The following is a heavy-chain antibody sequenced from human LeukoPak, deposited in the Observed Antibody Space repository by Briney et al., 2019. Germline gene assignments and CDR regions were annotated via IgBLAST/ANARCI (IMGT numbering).Heavy chain of an antibody. J-gene: IGHJ1*01. CDR2: ISFDGSNQ. V-gene: IGHV3-30*18. Sequence: GGSLRLSCAASGFTFSSFGMHWVRQAPGQGLEWVAVISFDGSNQYYADSVKGRFTVYRDNFKNTVYLQMNSLRAEETAVYYCAKSHPPTVTTEEGEYLQHWGQGTLVTVSS. CDR3: AKSHPPTVTTEEGEYLQH. CDR1: GFTFSSFG. D-gene: IGHD4-17*01.